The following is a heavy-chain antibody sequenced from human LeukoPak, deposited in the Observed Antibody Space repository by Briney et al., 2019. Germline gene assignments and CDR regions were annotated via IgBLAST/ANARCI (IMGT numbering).Heavy chain of an antibody. CDR2: FDPEDGET. J-gene: IGHJ3*02. D-gene: IGHD2-2*01. Sequence: ASVKVSCKVSGYTLTELSMHWVRQAPGRGLEWMGGFDPEDGETIYAQKFQGRVTMTEDTSTDTAYMELSSLRSEDTAVYYCATDIAAIAAFDIWGQGTMVTVSS. CDR3: ATDIAAIAAFDI. CDR1: GYTLTELS. V-gene: IGHV1-24*01.